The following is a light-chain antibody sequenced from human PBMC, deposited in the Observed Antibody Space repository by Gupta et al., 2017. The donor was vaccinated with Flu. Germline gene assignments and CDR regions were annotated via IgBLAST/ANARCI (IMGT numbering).Light chain of an antibody. CDR3: QQSFSTPVT. Sequence: DIQMTQSPSSLSASVGDRVTITCRASQSISNYLNWYQQNPGKAPNLLIYATSTLQSGVPSRFSGSGSGTDYTLTISSLQPDDFATYYCQQSFSTPVTFGQGTRLEIK. J-gene: IGKJ5*01. CDR1: QSISNY. V-gene: IGKV1-39*01. CDR2: ATS.